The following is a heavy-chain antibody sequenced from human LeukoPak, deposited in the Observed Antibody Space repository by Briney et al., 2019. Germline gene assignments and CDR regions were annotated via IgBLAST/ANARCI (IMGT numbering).Heavy chain of an antibody. J-gene: IGHJ3*02. D-gene: IGHD3-22*01. CDR3: ASVPVLISAFDI. CDR2: IFYSGST. V-gene: IGHV4-39*07. Sequence: SETLSLTCTVSGDSISSSSFYWGWIRQPPGKGLEWIGSIFYSGSTYYNPSLKSRVTISVDTSKNQFSLKLSSVTAADTAVYYCASVPVLISAFDIWGQGTMVTISS. CDR1: GDSISSSSFY.